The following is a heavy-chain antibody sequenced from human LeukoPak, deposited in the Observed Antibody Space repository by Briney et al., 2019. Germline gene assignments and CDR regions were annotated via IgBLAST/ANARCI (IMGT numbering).Heavy chain of an antibody. V-gene: IGHV4-59*01. J-gene: IGHJ4*02. D-gene: IGHD3-10*01. CDR3: ARGGWELFDY. CDR1: GGSISSYY. Sequence: PSETLSLTCTVSGGSISSYYWSWIRQPPGKGLEWIGYIYYSGSTNYNPYLMSRVTISVDTSKNQFSLKLSSVTAADTSVYYCARGGWELFDYWGQGILVTVSS. CDR2: IYYSGST.